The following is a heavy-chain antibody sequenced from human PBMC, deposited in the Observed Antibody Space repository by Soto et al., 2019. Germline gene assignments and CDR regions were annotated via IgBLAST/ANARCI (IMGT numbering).Heavy chain of an antibody. D-gene: IGHD6-6*01. CDR3: AKSQEQLVEAYYYYYGMDV. CDR2: ISYDGSNK. CDR1: GFTFSSYG. J-gene: IGHJ6*02. V-gene: IGHV3-30*18. Sequence: GGSLRLSCAASGFTFSSYGMHWVRQAPGKGLEWVAVISYDGSNKYYADSVKGRFTISRDNSKNTLYLQMNSLRAEDTAVYYCAKSQEQLVEAYYYYYGMDVWGQGTTVTVSS.